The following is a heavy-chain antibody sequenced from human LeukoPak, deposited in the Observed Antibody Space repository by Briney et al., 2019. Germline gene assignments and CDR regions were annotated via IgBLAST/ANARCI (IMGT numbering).Heavy chain of an antibody. D-gene: IGHD3-3*01. V-gene: IGHV3-30*03. Sequence: GGSLRLSCAASGFTFSHYGVHWVRQAPGKGLEWVAIISYDGSSKYYADSVKGRFTISRDNSKNTLYLQMNSLRAEDTAVYYCVTIFGVVIMREFDYWGQGTLVTVSS. J-gene: IGHJ4*02. CDR2: ISYDGSSK. CDR1: GFTFSHYG. CDR3: VTIFGVVIMREFDY.